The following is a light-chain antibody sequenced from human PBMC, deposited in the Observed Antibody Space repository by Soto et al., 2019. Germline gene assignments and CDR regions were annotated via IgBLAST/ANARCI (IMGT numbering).Light chain of an antibody. Sequence: DLLLTPSPYSLSVSLGARSTINCKSSQSVLYSSNNKNYLAWYQQKPGQPPKLLIYWASTRESGVPDRFSGSGSGTDFTLTISSLQAEDVAVYYCQQYYSTPPTFGGGTKV. CDR1: QSVLYSSNNKNY. J-gene: IGKJ4*01. CDR3: QQYYSTPPT. V-gene: IGKV4-1*01. CDR2: WAS.